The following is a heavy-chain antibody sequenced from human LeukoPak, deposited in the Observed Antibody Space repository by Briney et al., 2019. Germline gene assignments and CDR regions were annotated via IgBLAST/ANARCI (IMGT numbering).Heavy chain of an antibody. V-gene: IGHV3-74*01. Sequence: PGGSLRLSCAASGITLGNYWMHWVRQAPGKGLVWVSRINSEGSSTSYADSVKGRFTISRDNAKNTLFLQMNSLRAEDTAVYYCGSVFDYWGQGALVTVSS. CDR2: INSEGSST. J-gene: IGHJ4*02. CDR1: GITLGNYW. CDR3: GSVFDY.